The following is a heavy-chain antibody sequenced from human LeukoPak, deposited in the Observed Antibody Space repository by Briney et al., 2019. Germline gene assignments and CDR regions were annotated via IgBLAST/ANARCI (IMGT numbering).Heavy chain of an antibody. CDR2: INQDGSEK. J-gene: IGHJ4*02. CDR3: ARERDGRFFDY. V-gene: IGHV3-7*01. D-gene: IGHD5-24*01. Sequence: PGGSLRLSCAVSGLTFRSFWMSWVRQAPGKGPEWVANINQDGSEKYFVDSVKGRFTISRDNSKNSLHLQMNTLRAEDTALYYCARERDGRFFDYWGQGTLVTVSS. CDR1: GLTFRSFW.